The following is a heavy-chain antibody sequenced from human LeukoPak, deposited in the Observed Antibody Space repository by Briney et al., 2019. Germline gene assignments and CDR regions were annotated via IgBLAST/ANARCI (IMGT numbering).Heavy chain of an antibody. J-gene: IGHJ4*02. CDR3: ATNGPGIAVAGYVDY. CDR1: GFTFSGYA. CDR2: ISYDGSND. D-gene: IGHD6-19*01. V-gene: IGHV3-30-3*01. Sequence: PTGGSLRLSCAASGFTFSGYAMYWVRQAPGKGLEGVAVISYDGSNDYYADSVKGRFTISRDNSKNTLYLQMNSLRAEDTAVYYCATNGPGIAVAGYVDYWGQGTLVTVSS.